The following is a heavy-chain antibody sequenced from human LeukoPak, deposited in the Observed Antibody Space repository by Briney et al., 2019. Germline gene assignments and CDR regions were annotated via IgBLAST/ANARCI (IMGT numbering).Heavy chain of an antibody. Sequence: GGSLRLSCAASGFTFSSYWMHWVRQAPGKGLVWVSRINNDGSSTIYADSVKGRFTISRDNAKNTLYLQMNNLRDEDTAVYYCAGKTSGAVPIIWGQGTLVT. CDR1: GFTFSSYW. J-gene: IGHJ4*02. D-gene: IGHD3-10*01. CDR3: AGKTSGAVPII. CDR2: INNDGSST. V-gene: IGHV3-74*01.